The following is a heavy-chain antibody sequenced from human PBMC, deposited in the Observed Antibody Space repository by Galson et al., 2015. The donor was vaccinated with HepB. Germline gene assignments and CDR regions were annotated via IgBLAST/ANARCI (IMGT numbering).Heavy chain of an antibody. V-gene: IGHV3-30-3*01. Sequence: SLRLSCAASGFTFSSYAMHWVRQAPGKGLEWVAVISYDGSNKYYADSVKGRFTISRDNSKNTLYLQMNSLRAEDTAVYYCARDKLGGWSNWFDPWDQGTLVTVSS. J-gene: IGHJ5*02. D-gene: IGHD6-19*01. CDR1: GFTFSSYA. CDR3: ARDKLGGWSNWFDP. CDR2: ISYDGSNK.